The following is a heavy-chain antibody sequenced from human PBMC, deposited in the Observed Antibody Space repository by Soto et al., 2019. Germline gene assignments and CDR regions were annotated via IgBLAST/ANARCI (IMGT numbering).Heavy chain of an antibody. V-gene: IGHV1-69*02. D-gene: IGHD5-12*01. CDR1: GGTFSSYT. CDR3: ARGGYSGPNEPYYYYGMDV. CDR2: IIPILGIA. J-gene: IGHJ6*02. Sequence: ASVKVSCKASGGTFSSYTISWVRQAPGQGLEWMGRIIPILGIANYAQKFQGRVTITADKSTSTAYMELSSLRSEDTAVYYCARGGYSGPNEPYYYYGMDVWGQGTTVTSP.